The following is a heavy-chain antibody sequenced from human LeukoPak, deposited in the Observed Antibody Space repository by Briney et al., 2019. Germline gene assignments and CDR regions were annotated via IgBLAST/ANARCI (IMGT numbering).Heavy chain of an antibody. CDR1: GFTFDDYW. Sequence: GGSLRLSCGASGFTFDDYWMSWVRQAPGQGLEWVANINQDGSEKYYLDSAKGRFTISRDNARNSLYLQVNSLRAEDTAVYYCARGGTSGYSSTRHFWGGNYYFDYWGQGSLVAVSS. CDR2: INQDGSEK. D-gene: IGHD2-2*01. J-gene: IGHJ4*02. CDR3: ARGGTSGYSSTRHFWGGNYYFDY. V-gene: IGHV3-7*01.